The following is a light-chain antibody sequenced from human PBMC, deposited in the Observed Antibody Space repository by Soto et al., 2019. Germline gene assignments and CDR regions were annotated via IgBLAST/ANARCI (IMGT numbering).Light chain of an antibody. CDR3: QQYNQWTVA. Sequence: AMTQEPPTLSRSPIDTATLSFRASQSVSSNLAWYQQKPGQAPRLLIYGASTRATGVPARFSGSGSATEFTLTICILQSEDFVVYCCQQYNQWTVAFGGGGKVDIK. CDR1: QSVSSN. J-gene: IGKJ4*01. V-gene: IGKV3-15*01. CDR2: GAS.